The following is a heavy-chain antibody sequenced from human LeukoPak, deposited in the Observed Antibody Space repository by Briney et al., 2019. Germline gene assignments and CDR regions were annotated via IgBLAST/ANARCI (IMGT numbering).Heavy chain of an antibody. D-gene: IGHD3-10*01. Sequence: SQTLSLTCTVSGGSISSGSYYWSWIRQPAGKGLEWIGRFYTSGSTYYNPSLKSRVTISVDTSKNQFSLKLSSVTAADTAVYYCAREPFAWGFGESQSRGIWGQGTMVTVSS. J-gene: IGHJ3*02. CDR3: AREPFAWGFGESQSRGI. CDR2: FYTSGST. V-gene: IGHV4-61*02. CDR1: GGSISSGSYY.